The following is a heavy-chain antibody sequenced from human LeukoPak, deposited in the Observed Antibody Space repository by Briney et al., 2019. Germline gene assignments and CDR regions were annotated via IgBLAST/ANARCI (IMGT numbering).Heavy chain of an antibody. V-gene: IGHV2-70*11. J-gene: IGHJ4*02. CDR2: IDWDDDK. CDR3: ACIGDYDILTGYYNFDY. D-gene: IGHD3-9*01. Sequence: QTLTLTCTFSGFSLSTSGMCVSWIRQPPWKALEWLARIDWDDDKYYSTSLKTRLTISKDTSKNQVVLTMTNMDPVDTATYYCACIGDYDILTGYYNFDYWGQGTLVTVSS. CDR1: GFSLSTSGMC.